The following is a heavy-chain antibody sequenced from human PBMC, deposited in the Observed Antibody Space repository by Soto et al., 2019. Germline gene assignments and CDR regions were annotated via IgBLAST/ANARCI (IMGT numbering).Heavy chain of an antibody. CDR2: TNYGSKWSY. V-gene: IGHV6-1*01. Sequence: PSHALSRTCAISGDSVSESSVSWNWIRQYPSRGLEWLGRTNYGSKWSYAYAESVRIRITISADTSNNQFSLHVSYMTHEVTSVFCYPGDANCPVDDWGHGAGVTVSS. CDR1: GDSVSESSVS. J-gene: IGHJ4*01. CDR3: PGDANCPVDD. D-gene: IGHD1-1*01.